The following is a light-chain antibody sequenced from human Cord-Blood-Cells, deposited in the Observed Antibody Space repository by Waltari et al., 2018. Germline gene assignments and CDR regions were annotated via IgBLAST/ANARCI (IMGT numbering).Light chain of an antibody. CDR2: AAS. V-gene: IGKV1-39*01. CDR1: QSISSY. Sequence: DIQMTQSPSSLSASVGDRVTITCRASQSISSYLNWYQQKPGKAPKLLIYAASSLQSGLPSRFSGSGSETDFTLTISSLQPEDFATYYCQQSYSTPYTFGQGTKLEIK. CDR3: QQSYSTPYT. J-gene: IGKJ2*01.